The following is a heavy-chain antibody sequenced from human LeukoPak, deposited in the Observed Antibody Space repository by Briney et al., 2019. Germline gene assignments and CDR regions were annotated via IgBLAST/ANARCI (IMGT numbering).Heavy chain of an antibody. D-gene: IGHD1-14*01. CDR2: IIPIFGTA. V-gene: IGHV1-69*01. CDR1: GGTFSSYA. CDR3: ARGTLWSHAFDI. J-gene: IGHJ3*02. Sequence: SVKVSCKASGGTFSSYAIRWVRQAPGQGLEWMGGIIPIFGTANYAQKFQGRVTITADESTSTAYMELSSLRSEDTAVYYCARGTLWSHAFDIWGQGTMVTVSS.